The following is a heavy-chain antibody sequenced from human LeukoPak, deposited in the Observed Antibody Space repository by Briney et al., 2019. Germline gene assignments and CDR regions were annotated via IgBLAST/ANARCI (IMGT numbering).Heavy chain of an antibody. V-gene: IGHV3-7*01. CDR2: INQGGSDK. J-gene: IGHJ4*02. CDR3: TRDRSRAEDD. Sequence: PGGSLTLSCPASGFTFSGHWMSWVRQAPGKGLQWVANINQGGSDKYYLDSVKGRFTISRDNANNLLYLQMNSLRGEDTAVYYCTRDRSRAEDDWGQGTLVTVSS. CDR1: GFTFSGHW. D-gene: IGHD1-14*01.